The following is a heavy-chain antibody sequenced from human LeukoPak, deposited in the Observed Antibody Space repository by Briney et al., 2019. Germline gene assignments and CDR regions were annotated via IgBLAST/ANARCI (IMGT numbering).Heavy chain of an antibody. Sequence: GESLKISCKGSGYSFTSYWIGWVRQMPGKGLEWMGIIYPGDSDTRYSPSFQGQVTISADKSISTAYLQWSSLKASDTAMYYCARHEGRIFGVVITRDNWFDPWGQGTLVTVSS. V-gene: IGHV5-51*01. CDR2: IYPGDSDT. D-gene: IGHD3-3*01. J-gene: IGHJ5*02. CDR3: ARHEGRIFGVVITRDNWFDP. CDR1: GYSFTSYW.